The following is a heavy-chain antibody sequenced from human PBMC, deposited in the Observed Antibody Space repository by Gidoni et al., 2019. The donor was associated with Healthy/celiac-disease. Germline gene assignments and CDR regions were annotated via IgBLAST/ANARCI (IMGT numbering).Heavy chain of an antibody. V-gene: IGHV3-23*01. D-gene: IGHD6-19*01. CDR1: GFTVSSYA. CDR3: AKGANYYIAVFDY. Sequence: EVQLLESGGGLVQPGGSLRLSWAASGFTVSSYAMSWVRQAPGKGLEWVSAISGSGGSTYYADSVKGRFTISRDNSKNTLYLQMNSLRAEDTAVYYCAKGANYYIAVFDYWGQGTLVTVSS. CDR2: ISGSGGST. J-gene: IGHJ4*02.